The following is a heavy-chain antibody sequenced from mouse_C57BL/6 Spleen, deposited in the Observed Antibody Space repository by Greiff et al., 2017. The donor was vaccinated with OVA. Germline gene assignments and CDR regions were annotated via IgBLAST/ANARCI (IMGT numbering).Heavy chain of an antibody. CDR3: ARGPLGLRRRYAMDY. D-gene: IGHD2-4*01. J-gene: IGHJ4*01. V-gene: IGHV1-55*01. CDR1: GYTFPSYW. CDR2: IYPGSGST. Sequence: QVHVKQPGAELVKPGASVKMSCKASGYTFPSYWITWVKQRPGQGLEWIGDIYPGSGSTNYNEKFKSKATLTVDSSSSTAYMQLSSLTSEDSAVYYCARGPLGLRRRYAMDYWGQGTSVTVSS.